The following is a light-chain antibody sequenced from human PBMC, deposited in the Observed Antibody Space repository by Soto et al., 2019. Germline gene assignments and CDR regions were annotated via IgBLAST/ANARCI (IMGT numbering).Light chain of an antibody. V-gene: IGKV4-1*01. CDR1: QSVLYSSNNKNY. CDR2: WAS. Sequence: DIVMTQSPDSMTGSLGERATINCKSSQSVLYSSNNKNYLAWYQQKPGQSPKLLIYWASTRESGVPDRFSGSGSGTDFTLTISSLQAEDVAVYYCQQYYSTPFTFGPGTKVDI. CDR3: QQYYSTPFT. J-gene: IGKJ3*01.